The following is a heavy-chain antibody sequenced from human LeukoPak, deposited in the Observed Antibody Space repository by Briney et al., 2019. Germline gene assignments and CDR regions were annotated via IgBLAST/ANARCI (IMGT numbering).Heavy chain of an antibody. D-gene: IGHD3-10*01. CDR1: VYSINTYY. CDR2: IYYSGST. CDR3: ARSEGVYYGSGSSGSYYPHWFDP. J-gene: IGHJ5*02. Sequence: PSETLSLTCTISVYSINTYYWSWIRQPPGEGLEWIGYIYYSGSTKYNPSLQGRVTISLDTSKQQFSLKLNSLTAADTAVYYCARSEGVYYGSGSSGSYYPHWFDPWGQGILVTVPS. V-gene: IGHV4-59*01.